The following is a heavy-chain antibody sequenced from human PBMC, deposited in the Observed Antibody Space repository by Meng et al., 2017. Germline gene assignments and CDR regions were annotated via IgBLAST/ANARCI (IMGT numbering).Heavy chain of an antibody. CDR2: ISWNCGSI. J-gene: IGHJ5*02. Sequence: LKISWAASGFTFDYYALHWVRQAPGKGLGWVSGISWNCGSIVYEDSVKGRFTISRDNAKNYLYMQMNSLRAEDTAVYYCAKGVGSGGSPFDPWGQGTLVTVSS. CDR1: GFTFDYYA. V-gene: IGHV3-9*01. D-gene: IGHD2-15*01. CDR3: AKGVGSGGSPFDP.